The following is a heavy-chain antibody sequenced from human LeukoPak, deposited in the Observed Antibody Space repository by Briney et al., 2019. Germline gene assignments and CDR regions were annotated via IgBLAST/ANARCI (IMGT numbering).Heavy chain of an antibody. V-gene: IGHV4-59*08. D-gene: IGHD4-17*01. CDR2: IYYSGST. CDR3: ARQTTVTVFYSWFDP. J-gene: IGHJ5*02. Sequence: SETLSLTRTVSGGSISSYYWSWIRQPPGKGLEWIGYIYYSGSTNYNPSLKSRVTISVDTSKNQFSLKLSSVTAADTAVYYCARQTTVTVFYSWFDPWGQGTLVTVSS. CDR1: GGSISSYY.